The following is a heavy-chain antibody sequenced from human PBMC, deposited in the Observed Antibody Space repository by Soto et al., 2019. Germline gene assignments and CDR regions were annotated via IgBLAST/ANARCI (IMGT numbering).Heavy chain of an antibody. J-gene: IGHJ4*02. Sequence: GASVKVSCKASGYTFTSYYMHWVRQAPGQGLEWMGIINPSGGSTSYAQKFQGRVTMTRDTSTSTVYMELSSLRSEDTAVYYCAREGPVGGYYYGARTRGMDGLFVDYWGQGTLVTVSS. CDR3: AREGPVGGYYYGARTRGMDGLFVDY. D-gene: IGHD3-22*01. CDR1: GYTFTSYY. CDR2: INPSGGST. V-gene: IGHV1-46*01.